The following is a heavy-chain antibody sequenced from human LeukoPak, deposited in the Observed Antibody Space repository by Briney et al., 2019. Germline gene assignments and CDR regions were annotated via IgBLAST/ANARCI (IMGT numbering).Heavy chain of an antibody. CDR3: AKNRAFNYDYIWGSYRYTLAFDY. V-gene: IGHV3-23*01. CDR2: ISGSGGST. J-gene: IGHJ4*02. CDR1: GFTFSSYA. D-gene: IGHD3-16*02. Sequence: PGGSLRLSCAASGFTFSSYAMSWVRQAPGKGLEWVSAISGSGGSTYYADSVKGRFTISRDNSKNTPYLQMNSLRAEDTAVYYCAKNRAFNYDYIWGSYRYTLAFDYWGQGTLVTVSS.